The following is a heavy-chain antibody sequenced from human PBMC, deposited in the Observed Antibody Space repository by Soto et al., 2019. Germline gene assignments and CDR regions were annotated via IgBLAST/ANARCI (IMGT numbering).Heavy chain of an antibody. CDR1: GGSISSSSYY. CDR3: ASPKIAFYNWFDP. CDR2: IYYSGST. V-gene: IGHV4-39*01. J-gene: IGHJ5*02. Sequence: SETLSLTCTVSGGSISSSSYYWGWIRQPPGKGLEWIGSIYYSGSTYYNPSLKSRVTISVDTSKNQFSLKLSAVTAADTAVYYCASPKIAFYNWFDPWGQGTLVTVSS. D-gene: IGHD3-3*02.